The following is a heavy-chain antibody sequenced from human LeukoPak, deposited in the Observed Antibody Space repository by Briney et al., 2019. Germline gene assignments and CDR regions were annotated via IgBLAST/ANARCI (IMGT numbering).Heavy chain of an antibody. CDR1: GFTFSSYW. V-gene: IGHV3-7*04. J-gene: IGHJ4*02. Sequence: PGGSLRLSCAASGFTFSSYWMSWVRQAPGKGLEWVANIKQDGSEKYYVDSVKGRFTISRDNAKNSLYLQMNSLRAEDTAVYHCARVPRYVLGSYRLDYWGQGTLVTVSS. CDR3: ARVPRYVLGSYRLDY. D-gene: IGHD3-16*02. CDR2: IKQDGSEK.